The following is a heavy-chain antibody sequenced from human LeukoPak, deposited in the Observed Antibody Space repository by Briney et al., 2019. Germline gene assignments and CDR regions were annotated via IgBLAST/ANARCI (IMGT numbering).Heavy chain of an antibody. CDR1: GFTFSSYG. D-gene: IGHD4-11*01. CDR3: AREGLTTVTYFFGYYMDV. Sequence: GGSLRPSCAASGFTFSSYGMSWVRQAPGKGLEWAANIKQDGSEKYYVDSVKGRFTISRDNAKNSLYLQMNSLRAEDTAVYYCAREGLTTVTYFFGYYMDVWGKGTTVTVSS. CDR2: IKQDGSEK. J-gene: IGHJ6*03. V-gene: IGHV3-7*01.